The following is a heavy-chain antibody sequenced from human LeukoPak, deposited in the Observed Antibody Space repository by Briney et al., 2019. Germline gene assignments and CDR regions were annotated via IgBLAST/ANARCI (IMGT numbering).Heavy chain of an antibody. D-gene: IGHD2-15*01. J-gene: IGHJ5*02. V-gene: IGHV4-4*07. CDR2: IYTSGST. Sequence: SETLSLTCTVSGGSISNYHWSWIRQPAGKGLEWIGRIYTSGSTNYNPSLKSRVTISVDTSKNQFSLKLSSVTAADTAVYYCARGRYCSGGSCYGRWFDPWGQGTLVTVSS. CDR3: ARGRYCSGGSCYGRWFDP. CDR1: GGSISNYH.